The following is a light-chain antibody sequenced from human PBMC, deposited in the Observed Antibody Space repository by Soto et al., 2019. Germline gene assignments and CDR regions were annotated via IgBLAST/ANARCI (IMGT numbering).Light chain of an antibody. Sequence: DIVMTQSPDSLAVSLGERATINCKSSQSVLYSSNNKNYLAWFQQKPGQPPKLLIYWASTRDSGVPDRFSGSGSGTDFTLTISSLQAEDVAVYYCQQYYSTPTWTFDQGTKVEIK. J-gene: IGKJ1*01. CDR3: QQYYSTPTWT. V-gene: IGKV4-1*01. CDR1: QSVLYSSNNKNY. CDR2: WAS.